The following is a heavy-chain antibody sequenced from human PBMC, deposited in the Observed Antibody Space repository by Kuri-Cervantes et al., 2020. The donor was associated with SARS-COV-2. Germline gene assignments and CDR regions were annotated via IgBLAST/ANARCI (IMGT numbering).Heavy chain of an antibody. J-gene: IGHJ2*01. Sequence: GGSLRLSCAASGFTFSSYAMSWARQAPGKGLEWVSAISGSGGSTYYADSVKGRFTISRDNSKNTLYLQMNSLRAEDTAVYYCAKDSPEIVVVPAAPLYFDLWGRGTLVTVSS. D-gene: IGHD2-2*01. CDR3: AKDSPEIVVVPAAPLYFDL. CDR1: GFTFSSYA. CDR2: ISGSGGST. V-gene: IGHV3-23*01.